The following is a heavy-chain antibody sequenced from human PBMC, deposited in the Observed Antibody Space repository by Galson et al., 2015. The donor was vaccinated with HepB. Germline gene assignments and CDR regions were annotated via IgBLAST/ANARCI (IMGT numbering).Heavy chain of an antibody. V-gene: IGHV3-30*03. D-gene: IGHD7-27*01. CDR1: GFIFGTYD. CDR3: ARSRTGVGVY. Sequence: SLRLSCAASGFIFGTYDMHWVRQAPGKGLEWVAVIAYDGSNTYYADSEKGRFTISRDNSKNTLYLEVNSLRPEDTAMYYCARSRTGVGVYWGQGTLVTVSS. CDR2: IAYDGSNT. J-gene: IGHJ4*02.